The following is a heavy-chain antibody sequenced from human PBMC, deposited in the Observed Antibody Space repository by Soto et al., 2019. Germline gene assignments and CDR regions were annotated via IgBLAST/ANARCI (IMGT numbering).Heavy chain of an antibody. CDR3: ARASSSWYNNYYYYMDV. CDR2: IKQDGSEK. CDR1: GFTFSSYW. D-gene: IGHD6-13*01. J-gene: IGHJ6*03. V-gene: IGHV3-7*04. Sequence: GGSLRLSCAASGFTFSSYWMSWVRQAPGKGLEWVANIKQDGSEKYYVDSVKGRFTISRDNAKNSLYLQMNSLRAEDTAVYYCARASSSWYNNYYYYMDVWGKGTTVTVSS.